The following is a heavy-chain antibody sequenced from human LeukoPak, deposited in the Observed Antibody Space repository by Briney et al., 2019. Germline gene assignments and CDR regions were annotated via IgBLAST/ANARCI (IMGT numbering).Heavy chain of an antibody. V-gene: IGHV1-8*01. J-gene: IGHJ3*02. Sequence: ASVKVSCKASGYTFTSYDFNWVRQATGQRPEWMGWMSPNSGDTGYAQKFQDRVTMTRNTSISTAYMELSSLRSEDTAVYYCATDYYDSSGYYYAFDIWGQGTMVTVSS. D-gene: IGHD3-22*01. CDR3: ATDYYDSSGYYYAFDI. CDR1: GYTFTSYD. CDR2: MSPNSGDT.